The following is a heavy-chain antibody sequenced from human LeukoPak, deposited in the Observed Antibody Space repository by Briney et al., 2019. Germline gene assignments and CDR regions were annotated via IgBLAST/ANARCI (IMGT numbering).Heavy chain of an antibody. V-gene: IGHV4-39*01. J-gene: IGHJ4*02. CDR1: GVSISSSSYY. CDR2: IYYSGST. CDR3: ARQFSYGPYRYFDY. D-gene: IGHD5-18*01. Sequence: SETLSLTCTVSGVSISSSSYYWGWIRQPPGKGLEWIGSIYYSGSTYYKSSLKSRVTISVDTSKNQFSLKLSSVTAADTAVYYCARQFSYGPYRYFDYWGQGTLVTVSS.